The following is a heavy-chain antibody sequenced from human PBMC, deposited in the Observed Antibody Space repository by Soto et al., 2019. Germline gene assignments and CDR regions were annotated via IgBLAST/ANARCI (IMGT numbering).Heavy chain of an antibody. V-gene: IGHV1-46*03. D-gene: IGHD2-15*01. J-gene: IGHJ5*02. CDR2: INPSGGST. CDR1: GYTFTSYY. Sequence: ASVKVSCKASGYTFTSYYMHWVRQAPGQGLEWMGIINPSGGSTSYAQKFQGRVTMTRDTSTSTVYMELSSLRSEDTAVYYCAREGYFSGGSCYESGDNWFDPWGRGTLVTVSS. CDR3: AREGYFSGGSCYESGDNWFDP.